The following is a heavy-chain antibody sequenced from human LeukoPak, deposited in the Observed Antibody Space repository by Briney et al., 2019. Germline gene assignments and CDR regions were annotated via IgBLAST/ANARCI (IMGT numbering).Heavy chain of an antibody. Sequence: ASVKVSCKASGYTFTTYGVSWVRQAPGQGLEWMGWISTYSGNTNYAQNLQGRVTMTTDTSTSTVYMELRSLRSDDTALYYCARDVDWDLDYRGQGTLVTVSS. V-gene: IGHV1-18*01. CDR3: ARDVDWDLDY. D-gene: IGHD3/OR15-3a*01. CDR1: GYTFTTYG. CDR2: ISTYSGNT. J-gene: IGHJ4*02.